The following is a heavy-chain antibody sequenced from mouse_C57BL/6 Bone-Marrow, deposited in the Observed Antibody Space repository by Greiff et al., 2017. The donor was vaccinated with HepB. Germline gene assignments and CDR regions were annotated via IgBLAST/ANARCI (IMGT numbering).Heavy chain of an antibody. D-gene: IGHD1-1*01. V-gene: IGHV2-6*03. CDR3: ARRITTVAHYYAMDY. Sequence: VMLVESGPGLVAPSQCLSISCTVSGFSLTSYGVHWVRQPPGKGLEWLVVIWSDGSTTYNSALKSRLSISNDNSKSQVFLKMNSLQTEDTAMYYGARRITTVAHYYAMDYWGQGTSVTVSS. CDR1: GFSLTSYG. CDR2: IWSDGST. J-gene: IGHJ4*01.